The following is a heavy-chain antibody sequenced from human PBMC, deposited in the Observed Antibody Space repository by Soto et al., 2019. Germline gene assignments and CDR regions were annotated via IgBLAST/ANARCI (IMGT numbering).Heavy chain of an antibody. CDR2: IYSSGST. D-gene: IGHD5-12*01. CDR1: GGPVSSGSYY. Sequence: QVQLQESGPGLVKPSEPLSLTCSVSGGPVSSGSYYWSWIRQPPGKGLEWNGHIYSSGSTSYNPPLKSRVTISAETSKDQFSLKLSSVTAADTAVYYCARDGDGYNYWGQGTLVTVSS. V-gene: IGHV4-61*01. CDR3: ARDGDGYNY. J-gene: IGHJ4*02.